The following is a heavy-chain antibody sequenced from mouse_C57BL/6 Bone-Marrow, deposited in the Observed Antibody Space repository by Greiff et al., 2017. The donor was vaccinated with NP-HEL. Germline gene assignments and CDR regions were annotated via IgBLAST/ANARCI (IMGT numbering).Heavy chain of an antibody. CDR2: ISNLAYSI. CDR3: ARLGYYAWFAY. D-gene: IGHD2-3*01. CDR1: GFTFSDYG. Sequence: EVKVVESGGGLVQPGGSLKLSCAASGFTFSDYGMAWVRQAPRKGPEWVAFISNLAYSIYYADTVTGRFTISRENAKNTLYLEMSSLRSEDTAMYDCARLGYYAWFAYWGQGTLVTVSA. V-gene: IGHV5-15*01. J-gene: IGHJ3*01.